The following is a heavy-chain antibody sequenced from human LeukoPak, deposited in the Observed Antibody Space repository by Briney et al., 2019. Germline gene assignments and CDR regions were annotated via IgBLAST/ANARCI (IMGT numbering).Heavy chain of an antibody. CDR3: AARSYLRYFDFLGALDI. J-gene: IGHJ3*02. D-gene: IGHD3-9*01. CDR1: GYTFTSYY. Sequence: ASVKVSCKAAGYTFTSYYMHWVRQAPGQGLEWMGIINPSGGSTSYAQKFQGRVTMTRDTSTSTVYMELSSLRSEDTAVYYCAARSYLRYFDFLGALDIWGQGTMVTVSS. CDR2: INPSGGST. V-gene: IGHV1-46*01.